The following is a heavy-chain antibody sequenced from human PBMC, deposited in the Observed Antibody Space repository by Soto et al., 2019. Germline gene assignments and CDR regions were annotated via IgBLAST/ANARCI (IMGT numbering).Heavy chain of an antibody. V-gene: IGHV3-23*01. CDR2: ISGSGGST. CDR1: GFTFSSYA. Sequence: GGSLRLSCVASGFTFSSYAMSWVHQAPGKGLQWVSAISGSGGSTYYVDSVQGRFTISRDNSKNTLYLQMNSLRAEDTAIYYCAKDFSYYDYWGQGTLVTVSS. D-gene: IGHD1-26*01. CDR3: AKDFSYYDY. J-gene: IGHJ4*02.